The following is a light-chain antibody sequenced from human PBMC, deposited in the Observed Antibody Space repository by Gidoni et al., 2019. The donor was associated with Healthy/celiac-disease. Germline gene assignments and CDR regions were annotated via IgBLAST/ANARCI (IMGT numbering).Light chain of an antibody. Sequence: DMQMTQYPSTLAASVGDRVTITCRASQSISSWLAWYQQKPGKAPNLLIYKASSLESGVPSRFSGSCSVTEFTLTIRSLQPDDFSTYYCQQYHCSPWTFGQGTKVEIK. CDR3: QQYHCSPWT. J-gene: IGKJ1*01. CDR1: QSISSW. CDR2: KAS. V-gene: IGKV1-5*03.